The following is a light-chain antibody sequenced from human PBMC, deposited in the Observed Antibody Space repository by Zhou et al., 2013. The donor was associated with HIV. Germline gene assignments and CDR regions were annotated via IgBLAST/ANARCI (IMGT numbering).Light chain of an antibody. CDR1: QSVINND. J-gene: IGKJ4*01. V-gene: IGKV3D-11*03. Sequence: EIVLTQSPDTLSLSPGERATLSCRASQSVINNDLAWYLLKPGQAPRLLIYDASNRATGVPARFSGSGSGTDFTLTISSLEPEDFATYYCQQRGLWPGTFGGGTRLEI. CDR3: QQRGLWPGT. CDR2: DAS.